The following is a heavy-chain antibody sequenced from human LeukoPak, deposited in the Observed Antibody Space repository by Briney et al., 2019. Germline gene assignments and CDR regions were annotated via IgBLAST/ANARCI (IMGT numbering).Heavy chain of an antibody. Sequence: PGGSLRLSCSAYGFTFSTYGRHWVRQAPGKGLEWMALIRFDGSNKYYPDSVKGRFTISRDNSKNTLYLQMNSLRAEDTAVYYCARALARSPYEKHWFAPWGQRTLVTVSS. CDR3: ARALARSPYEKHWFAP. D-gene: IGHD5-12*01. V-gene: IGHV3-30*02. CDR2: IRFDGSNK. CDR1: GFTFSTYG. J-gene: IGHJ5*02.